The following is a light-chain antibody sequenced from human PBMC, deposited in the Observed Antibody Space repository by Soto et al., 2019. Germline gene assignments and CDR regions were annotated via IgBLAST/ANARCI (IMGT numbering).Light chain of an antibody. CDR3: CSYAGSPRYV. Sequence: QSALTQPRSVSGSPGQSVTISCTGTSSDVGTYNYVSWYQQHPGKAPKVMIYDVSERPSGVPDRFSGSKSGNTASLTISGLQAEDEADYYCCSYAGSPRYVFGTGTKVTFL. CDR1: SSDVGTYNY. CDR2: DVS. V-gene: IGLV2-11*01. J-gene: IGLJ1*01.